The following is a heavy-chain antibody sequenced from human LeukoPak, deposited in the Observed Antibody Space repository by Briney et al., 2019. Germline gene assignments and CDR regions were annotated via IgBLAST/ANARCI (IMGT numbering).Heavy chain of an antibody. Sequence: PGGSLRLSCAASGFTFSTSGMNWVRQAPGKGLEWVSYISTSSATIYYADSVKGRFTISRDNAKNSLSLQMNSLRDEDTAVYYCARVRSGWYFDYWGQGTLVTVSS. D-gene: IGHD6-19*01. CDR3: ARVRSGWYFDY. CDR1: GFTFSTSG. V-gene: IGHV3-48*02. CDR2: ISTSSATI. J-gene: IGHJ4*02.